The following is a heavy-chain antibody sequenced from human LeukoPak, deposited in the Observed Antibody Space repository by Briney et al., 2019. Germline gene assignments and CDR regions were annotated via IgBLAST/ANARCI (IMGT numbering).Heavy chain of an antibody. CDR3: ARVVCSNINCYDASFGP. J-gene: IGHJ5*02. CDR1: GYTFTANY. CDR2: INPNSGAT. D-gene: IGHD2-2*01. V-gene: IGHV1-2*02. Sequence: ASVKVSCKASGYTFTANYIHWVRQAPGQGLEWMGWINPNSGATNYAQKFQGRVTMTRDTSISTAYMELTRLTSDDTAVYYCARVVCSNINCYDASFGPWGQGTLVTVSS.